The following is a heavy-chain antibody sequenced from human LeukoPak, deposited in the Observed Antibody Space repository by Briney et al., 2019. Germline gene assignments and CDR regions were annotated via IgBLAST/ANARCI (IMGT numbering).Heavy chain of an antibody. J-gene: IGHJ4*02. CDR3: ASYGGFTSATLVDLL. Sequence: GGSLRLSCAASGFSFSVYSMNWVRQAPGKGLEWVSSISSRSYTDYADSVKGRFTISRDNAKNSLFLQMNSLRAEDTAVYYCASYGGFTSATLVDLLWGQGTLVTVSS. V-gene: IGHV3-69-1*01. CDR1: GFSFSVYS. CDR2: ISSRSYT. D-gene: IGHD4-23*01.